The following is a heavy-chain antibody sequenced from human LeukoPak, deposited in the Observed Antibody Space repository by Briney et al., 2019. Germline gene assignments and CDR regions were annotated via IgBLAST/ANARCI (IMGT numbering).Heavy chain of an antibody. CDR2: IKSDGSTT. CDR3: AESRDAYNDFDY. J-gene: IGHJ4*02. Sequence: GGSLRLSCAASGFTFSSHWTHWVRQPPGKGLVWVSRIKSDGSTTTYADSVKGRFTISRDNAKNTLYLQMNSLRVEDTAVYYCAESRDAYNDFDYWGQGTLVTVSS. CDR1: GFTFSSHW. V-gene: IGHV3-74*01. D-gene: IGHD5-24*01.